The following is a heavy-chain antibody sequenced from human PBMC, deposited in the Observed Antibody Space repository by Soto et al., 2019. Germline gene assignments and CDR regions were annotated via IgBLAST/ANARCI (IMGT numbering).Heavy chain of an antibody. CDR1: GYSFSSYW. CDR2: IYLSDSDT. D-gene: IGHD6-19*01. V-gene: IGHV5-51*01. CDR3: ARYSSGWPYYFDY. J-gene: IGHJ4*01. Sequence: GESLKISCKGSGYSFSSYWLAWVRQMPGKGLEWMWIIYLSDSDTKYSPSFQGRVTISADKSISTAYLQLSSLKASDTAMYYCARYSSGWPYYFDYWGQGTLVTVSS.